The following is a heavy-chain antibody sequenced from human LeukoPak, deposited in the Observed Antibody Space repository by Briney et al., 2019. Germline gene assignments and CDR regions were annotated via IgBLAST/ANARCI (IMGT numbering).Heavy chain of an antibody. V-gene: IGHV4-38-2*02. D-gene: IGHD6-13*01. Sequence: PSETLSLTCTVSGYSISSGYYWGWIRQPPGKGLEWIGSIYHSGSTYYNPSLKSRVTISVDTSKNQFSLKLSSVTAADTAVYYCARDVSDSSSWYEWFDPWGQGTLVTVSS. J-gene: IGHJ5*02. CDR3: ARDVSDSSSWYEWFDP. CDR2: IYHSGST. CDR1: GYSISSGYY.